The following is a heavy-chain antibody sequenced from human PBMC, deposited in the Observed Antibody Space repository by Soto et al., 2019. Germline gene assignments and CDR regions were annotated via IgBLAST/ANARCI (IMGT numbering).Heavy chain of an antibody. D-gene: IGHD3-9*01. Sequence: LSLTCAVYGVSFSGYYWSWIRQPPGKGLEWIGEINHSGTTNYNPSLKSRVTISVDTSKNHFSLKLSSVTPADTAVYYGARVRERVQYVDRFYYFGSLGQGTVVTVSS. CDR3: ARVRERVQYVDRFYYFGS. V-gene: IGHV4-34*01. CDR2: INHSGTT. J-gene: IGHJ4*02. CDR1: GVSFSGYY.